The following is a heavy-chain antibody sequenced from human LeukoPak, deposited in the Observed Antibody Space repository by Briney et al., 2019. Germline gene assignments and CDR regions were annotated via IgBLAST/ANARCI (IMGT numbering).Heavy chain of an antibody. CDR2: INSDGSST. J-gene: IGHJ4*02. CDR3: ERVLDYGSNLETLPLDY. V-gene: IGHV3-74*01. D-gene: IGHD4-23*01. CDR1: GFTFSSYW. Sequence: GGSLRLSCAASGFTFSSYWMHWVRQAPGQGLVWVSRINSDGSSTSYADSVKGRFTISRDNAKNTLYLQMNSLRAEDTAVYYCERVLDYGSNLETLPLDYWGQGTLVTVAS.